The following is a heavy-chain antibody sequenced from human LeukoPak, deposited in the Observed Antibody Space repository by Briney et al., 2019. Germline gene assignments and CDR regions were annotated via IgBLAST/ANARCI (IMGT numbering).Heavy chain of an antibody. CDR1: GFTFSNSW. Sequence: PGGSLRLSCAASGFTFSNSWMSWVRQAPGKGLEWLAFIKLDGSEKYYVDSVKGGFTVSRDNAKESLYLQMNILRVEDTAVHYCARNAPLDYWGQGTLVSVS. D-gene: IGHD2-2*01. J-gene: IGHJ4*02. V-gene: IGHV3-7*01. CDR3: ARNAPLDY. CDR2: IKLDGSEK.